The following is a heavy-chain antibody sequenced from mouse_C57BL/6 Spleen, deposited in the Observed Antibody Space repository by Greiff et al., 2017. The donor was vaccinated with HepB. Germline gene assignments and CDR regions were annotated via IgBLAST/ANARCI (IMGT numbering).Heavy chain of an antibody. CDR3: ARSYYGSSYRYFDV. D-gene: IGHD1-1*01. CDR2: IDPSDSET. J-gene: IGHJ1*03. CDR1: GYTFTSYW. Sequence: QVQLKQPGAELVRPGSSVKLSCKASGYTFTSYWMHWVKPRPIQGLEWIGNIDPSDSETHYNQKFTDKATLTVDKSSSTAYMQLSSLTSEDSSVYYCARSYYGSSYRYFDVWGTGTTVTVSS. V-gene: IGHV1-52*01.